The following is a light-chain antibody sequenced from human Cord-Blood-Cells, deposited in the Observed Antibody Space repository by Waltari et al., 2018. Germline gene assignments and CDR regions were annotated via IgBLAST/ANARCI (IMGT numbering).Light chain of an antibody. V-gene: IGLV1-47*01. CDR1: RSNIGSNY. Sequence: QSVLTHPPSASGTPGQRVPISCSGTRSNIGSNYVYRYQQLSGTAPKLLTYRNNQRPSGVPDRFSGSKSGTSASLAISGLRSEDEADYYCAAWDDSLSGWVFGGGTKLTVL. J-gene: IGLJ3*02. CDR3: AAWDDSLSGWV. CDR2: RNN.